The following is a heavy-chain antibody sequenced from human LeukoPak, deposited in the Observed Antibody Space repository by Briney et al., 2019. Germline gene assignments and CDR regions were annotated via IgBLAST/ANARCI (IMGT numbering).Heavy chain of an antibody. CDR1: GFTFRSYA. V-gene: IGHV3-23*01. J-gene: IGHJ4*02. Sequence: GGSLRLSCAVSGFTFRSYAMSWVRQAPGKGLEWVSAISGSGGSTYYADSVKGRFTISRDNAKNSLYLQMNSLRAEDTAVYYCARASGRYFDYWGQGTLVTVSS. D-gene: IGHD1-26*01. CDR3: ARASGRYFDY. CDR2: ISGSGGST.